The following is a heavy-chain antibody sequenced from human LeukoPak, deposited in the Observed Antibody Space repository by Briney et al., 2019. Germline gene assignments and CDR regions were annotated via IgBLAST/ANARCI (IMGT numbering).Heavy chain of an antibody. J-gene: IGHJ4*02. CDR3: ARDIYDSSGFDY. V-gene: IGHV3-33*01. CDR2: IWYDGSNK. Sequence: GGSLRLSCAASGFTFSSYGMHWVRQAPGKGLEWVAVIWYDGSNKYYADSVKGRFTISRDNSKNTLYLQMNSLRDEDTAVYYCARDIYDSSGFDYWGQGTLVTVSS. D-gene: IGHD3-22*01. CDR1: GFTFSSYG.